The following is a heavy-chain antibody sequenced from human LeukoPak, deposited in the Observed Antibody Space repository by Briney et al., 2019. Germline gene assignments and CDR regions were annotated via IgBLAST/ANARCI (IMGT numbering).Heavy chain of an antibody. CDR3: ARLGEGYCSSTSCIPPFDY. Sequence: SVKVSCKASGGTFSSYAISWVRQAPGQGLEWMGGIIPIFGTANYAQRFQGRVTITADESTSTAYMELSSLRSEDTAVYYCARLGEGYCSSTSCIPPFDYWGQGTLVTVSS. CDR2: IIPIFGTA. J-gene: IGHJ4*02. CDR1: GGTFSSYA. V-gene: IGHV1-69*01. D-gene: IGHD2-2*01.